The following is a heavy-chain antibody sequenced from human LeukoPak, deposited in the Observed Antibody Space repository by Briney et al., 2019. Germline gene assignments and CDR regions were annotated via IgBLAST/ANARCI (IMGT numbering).Heavy chain of an antibody. Sequence: GGSLRLSCVASGFTFSSYSMNWVRQAPGRGLEWVSSIITLSATYFYYADSVKGRFTISRDNAKNSLYLQMDSLRAEDTAVYYCAGDFDRSGDYHHFDVWSQGTLVTVSS. CDR1: GFTFSSYS. D-gene: IGHD3-9*01. J-gene: IGHJ4*02. CDR2: IITLSATYF. CDR3: AGDFDRSGDYHHFDV. V-gene: IGHV3-21*01.